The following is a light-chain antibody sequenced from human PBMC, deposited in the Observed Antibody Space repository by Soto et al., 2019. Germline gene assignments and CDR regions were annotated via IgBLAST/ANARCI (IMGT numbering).Light chain of an antibody. V-gene: IGKV1-5*01. J-gene: IGKJ4*01. CDR1: QSISSW. Sequence: DIQMTQSPSTLSASIGDTVTITCRANQSISSWLAWYQQKPGNAPKLLISEVSSLVRGVPSMFSRSASGTESTITISSLQPHDLATYYCHKYNRSTITFGGGTKVEIK. CDR2: EVS. CDR3: HKYNRSTIT.